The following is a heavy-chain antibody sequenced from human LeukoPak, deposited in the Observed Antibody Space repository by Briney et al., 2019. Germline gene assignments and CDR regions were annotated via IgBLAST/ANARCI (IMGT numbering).Heavy chain of an antibody. J-gene: IGHJ4*02. Sequence: SETLSLTCTVSSGSISNYYWGWIRQPPGNGLEWIANIYYNGDTKYNPSLNSRVTISVDTSKNQFSLKLTSVTAADTAVYYCARDPSGGGTTDHWGQGTLVTVSS. CDR1: SGSISNYY. CDR2: IYYNGDT. CDR3: ARDPSGGGTTDH. V-gene: IGHV4-59*12. D-gene: IGHD2-2*01.